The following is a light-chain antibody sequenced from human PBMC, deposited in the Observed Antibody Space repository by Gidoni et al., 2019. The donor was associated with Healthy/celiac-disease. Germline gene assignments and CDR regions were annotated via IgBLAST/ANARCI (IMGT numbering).Light chain of an antibody. J-gene: IGKJ1*01. CDR2: AAS. Sequence: EIQMPQSPSSLSASVGDRVTITCRASQSISSYLNWYQQKPVKAPKLLIYAASSLQRGVPSRFSGSGSGTDFTFTISSLQPEDFATYYCQQSYSTPWTFGQGTRVEIK. CDR3: QQSYSTPWT. CDR1: QSISSY. V-gene: IGKV1-39*01.